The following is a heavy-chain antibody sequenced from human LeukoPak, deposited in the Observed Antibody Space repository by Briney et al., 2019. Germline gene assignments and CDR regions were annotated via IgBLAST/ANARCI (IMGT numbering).Heavy chain of an antibody. CDR3: TTVLEPLDYFDY. J-gene: IGHJ4*02. CDR2: IKSKTDGGTT. Sequence: PGGSLRLSCAASGFTFSNAWMSWVRQAPGKGLEWVGRIKSKTDGGTTGYAAPVKGRFTISRDDSKNTLYPQMNSLKTEDTAVYYCTTVLEPLDYFDYWGQGTLVTVSS. V-gene: IGHV3-15*01. CDR1: GFTFSNAW. D-gene: IGHD1-1*01.